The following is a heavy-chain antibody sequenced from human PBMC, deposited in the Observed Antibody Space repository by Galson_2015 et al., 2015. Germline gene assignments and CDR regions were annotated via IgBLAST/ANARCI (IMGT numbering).Heavy chain of an antibody. CDR3: ASATVTTVHYYGMDV. V-gene: IGHV6-1*01. CDR1: GDSVSSDRGA. CDR2: TYYRSRRYN. D-gene: IGHD4-17*01. Sequence: CAISGDSVSSDRGAWNWIRQSPSRGLEWLGRTYYRSRRYNDYALSVKSRITINPDTSKNQLSLQLNSVTPEDTAVYYCASATVTTVHYYGMDVWGQGTTVTVSS. J-gene: IGHJ6*02.